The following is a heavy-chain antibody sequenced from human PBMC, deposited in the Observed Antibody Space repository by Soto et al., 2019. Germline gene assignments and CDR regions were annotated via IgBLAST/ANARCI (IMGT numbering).Heavy chain of an antibody. CDR2: IYSSGNT. J-gene: IGHJ5*02. Sequence: QVHLQESGPGLVKPSETLSLTCSVSGGTISGYYWTCIRQPAGKGLEWIGRIYSSGNTNYNPSLQSRVTMSLDTSKNQFSLRLTSVTAADTAVYYCARGQRFPDCFDPWGQGPLVTVSS. V-gene: IGHV4-4*07. D-gene: IGHD3-3*01. CDR1: GGTISGYY. CDR3: ARGQRFPDCFDP.